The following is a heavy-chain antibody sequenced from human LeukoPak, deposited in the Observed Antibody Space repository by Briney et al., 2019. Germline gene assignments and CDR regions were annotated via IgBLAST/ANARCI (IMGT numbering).Heavy chain of an antibody. D-gene: IGHD3-10*01. J-gene: IGHJ4*02. CDR1: GYSFNDYS. V-gene: IGHV1-2*06. CDR2: TNSNSGGT. Sequence: ASVKVSCKASGYSFNDYSMHWVRQAPGQGLEWMGRTNSNSGGTSYVQNFQGRVTMTRDTSINTAYMELSGLTSDDTAVYYCARGGSGSGYLYYFDYWGQGTLVSVSS. CDR3: ARGGSGSGYLYYFDY.